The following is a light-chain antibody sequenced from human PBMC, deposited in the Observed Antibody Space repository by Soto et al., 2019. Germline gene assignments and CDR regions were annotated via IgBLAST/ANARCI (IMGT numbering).Light chain of an antibody. CDR2: DVS. J-gene: IGLJ2*01. CDR1: SSDVGGYNH. V-gene: IGLV2-11*01. Sequence: QSVLTQPRSVSGSPGQSVTISCTGTSSDVGGYNHVSWYQQHPGKAPKLLIHDVSERLSGVPGRFSGSKFGDTASLTISGLQAEDEADYYCCSYAGSYTYLVFGGGTKLTVL. CDR3: CSYAGSYTYLV.